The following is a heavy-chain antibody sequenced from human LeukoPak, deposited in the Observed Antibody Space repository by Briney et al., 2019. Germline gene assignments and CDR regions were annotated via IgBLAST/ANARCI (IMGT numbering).Heavy chain of an antibody. D-gene: IGHD3-3*01. CDR2: ISGGGGST. Sequence: PGGSLRLSCAASGFTFSSYAMSWVRQAPGKGLEWVSAISGGGGSTYYADSVKGRFTISRDNSRNTLYLQMNSLRAEDTAVYYCARLFWNGYYPISFDHYYGMDVWGQGTTVTVSS. CDR1: GFTFSSYA. J-gene: IGHJ6*02. V-gene: IGHV3-23*01. CDR3: ARLFWNGYYPISFDHYYGMDV.